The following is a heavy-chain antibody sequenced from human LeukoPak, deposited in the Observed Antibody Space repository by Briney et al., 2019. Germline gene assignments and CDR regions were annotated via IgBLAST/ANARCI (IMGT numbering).Heavy chain of an antibody. CDR1: GFTFSSYA. D-gene: IGHD5-12*01. CDR3: ASHSGSDVYYYYGMDV. CDR2: ISAGGST. Sequence: GGSLRLSCAASGFTFSSYAMTWVRQAPGKGLEWVSAISAGGSTNYADSVKGRFTISRDNSKNTLYLQMNSLRAEDTAVYYCASHSGSDVYYYYGMDVWGQGTTVTVSS. J-gene: IGHJ6*02. V-gene: IGHV3-23*01.